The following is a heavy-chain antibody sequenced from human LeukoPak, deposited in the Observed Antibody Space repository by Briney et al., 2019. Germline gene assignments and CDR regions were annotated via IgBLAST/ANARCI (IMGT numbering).Heavy chain of an antibody. CDR3: AKGGSGSYYPGTIDY. CDR1: GFTFSSYG. CDR2: IRNDGSNK. D-gene: IGHD1-26*01. V-gene: IGHV3-30*02. Sequence: GGSLRLSCAASGFTFSSYGMHWVRQAPGKGLEWVAFIRNDGSNKYYADSVKGRFTISRDNAKNSLYLQMNSLRAEDTALYYCAKGGSGSYYPGTIDYWGQGTLVTVSS. J-gene: IGHJ4*02.